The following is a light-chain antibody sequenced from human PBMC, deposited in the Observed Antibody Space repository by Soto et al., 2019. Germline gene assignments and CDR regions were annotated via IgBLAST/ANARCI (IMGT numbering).Light chain of an antibody. V-gene: IGKV2-28*01. CDR1: QSLLYRNGYNY. Sequence: DIVLTQSPLSLPVTPGEPASVSCRSSQSLLYRNGYNYLDRYQQKPGQSPHLLIYLGSHRASGVPDRFSGSGSGTDFTLKISRVEAEDVGVYYCMQSLQTPTFGQGTRLEIK. J-gene: IGKJ5*01. CDR3: MQSLQTPT. CDR2: LGS.